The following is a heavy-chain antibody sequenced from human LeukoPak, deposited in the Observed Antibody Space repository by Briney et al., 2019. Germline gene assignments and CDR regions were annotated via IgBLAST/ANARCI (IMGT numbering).Heavy chain of an antibody. V-gene: IGHV4-34*01. D-gene: IGHD3-22*01. CDR3: ARGPYARYYYDSSGGLDY. CDR2: INQSVST. J-gene: IGHJ4*02. CDR1: GGSFSGYY. Sequence: SETLSLTCAVYGGSFSGYYWSWVRQPPGKGLEWIGEINQSVSTNYNPYHKSRVTISVDTSKNQFSLKLRSVTAADTAVYYCARGPYARYYYDSSGGLDYWGQGTLVTVSS.